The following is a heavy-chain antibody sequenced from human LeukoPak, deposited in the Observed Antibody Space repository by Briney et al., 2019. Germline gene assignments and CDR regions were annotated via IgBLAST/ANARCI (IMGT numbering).Heavy chain of an antibody. CDR2: VFHSGTT. J-gene: IGHJ4*02. Sequence: SETLSLTCAVSGDSVSSDYWWSWVRQSPGRGLEWIGEVFHSGTTNYNPSLVGRVTISLDKSKNQVSLKVTSMTAADTAVYYCARHRRGYNCHDYWGQGALVTVSS. CDR3: ARHRRGYNCHDY. V-gene: IGHV4-4*02. CDR1: GDSVSSDYW. D-gene: IGHD5-18*01.